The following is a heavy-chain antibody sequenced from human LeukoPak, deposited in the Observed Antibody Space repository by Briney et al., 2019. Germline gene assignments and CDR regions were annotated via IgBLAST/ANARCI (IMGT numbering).Heavy chain of an antibody. CDR2: INPNSGGT. D-gene: IGHD3-10*01. V-gene: IGHV1-2*02. Sequence: ASVKVSCKASGYAFTGYYMHWVRQAPGQGLEWMGWINPNSGGTNYAQKFQGRVTMTRDTSISTAYMELSRLRSDDTAVYYCARAKRVTANDDYWGQGTLVTVSS. J-gene: IGHJ4*02. CDR3: ARAKRVTANDDY. CDR1: GYAFTGYY.